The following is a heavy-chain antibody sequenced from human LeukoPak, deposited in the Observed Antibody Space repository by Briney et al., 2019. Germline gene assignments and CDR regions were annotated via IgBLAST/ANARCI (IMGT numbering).Heavy chain of an antibody. J-gene: IGHJ4*02. D-gene: IGHD1-14*01. CDR3: ARLHALGVRPDYYFDY. CDR1: GGSFSGYY. V-gene: IGHV4-34*01. CDR2: INHSGST. Sequence: SETLSLTCAVYGGSFSGYYWSWIRQPPGKGLEWIGEINHSGSTNYNPSLKSRVTISVDTSKNQFSLKLSSVTAADTAVYYCARLHALGVRPDYYFDYWGQGTLVTVSS.